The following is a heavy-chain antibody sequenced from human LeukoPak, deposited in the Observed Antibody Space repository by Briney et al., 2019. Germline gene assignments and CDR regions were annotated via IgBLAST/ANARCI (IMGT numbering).Heavy chain of an antibody. CDR1: GYSFSTNM. J-gene: IGHJ4*02. V-gene: IGHV3-7*01. CDR2: ILPGGKES. Sequence: PGGSLRLSCVVSGYSFSTNMMSWVRQAPGKGLEWVANILPGGKESYRVESVRGRFTVSRDNAKNSLFLQMNSLRADDTAVYYCMSAHGYWGQGTLVTVSS. CDR3: MSAHGY.